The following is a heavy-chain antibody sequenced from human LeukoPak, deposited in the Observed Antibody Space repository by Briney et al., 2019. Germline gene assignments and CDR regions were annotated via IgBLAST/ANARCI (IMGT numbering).Heavy chain of an antibody. V-gene: IGHV3-74*01. J-gene: IGHJ4*02. Sequence: PGGSLRLSCSASGFTFSSYWMHWVRQAPGKGLVWVSRIKTDGSSTNYADSVKGRFTISRDHAKNTLYLQMNSLRAEDTSVYYCARFRRNSDSGGYYYYYDYWGQGTLVTVSS. CDR1: GFTFSSYW. CDR2: IKTDGSST. D-gene: IGHD3-22*01. CDR3: ARFRRNSDSGGYYYYYDY.